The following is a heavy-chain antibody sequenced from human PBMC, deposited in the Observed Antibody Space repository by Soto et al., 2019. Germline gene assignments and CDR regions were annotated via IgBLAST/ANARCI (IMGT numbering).Heavy chain of an antibody. J-gene: IGHJ4*02. Sequence: SETLSLTCTVSGGSITTGGYYWSWIRQLPGKGLEWIGHRYYSESTYYNPSLKSRVSISLDTSKNQFSLKLSFVTAADTAMYYCARTKCSGGSCYSWSHDYWGQGPPVTVSS. CDR3: ARTKCSGGSCYSWSHDY. V-gene: IGHV4-31*03. CDR2: RYYSEST. CDR1: GGSITTGGYY. D-gene: IGHD2-15*01.